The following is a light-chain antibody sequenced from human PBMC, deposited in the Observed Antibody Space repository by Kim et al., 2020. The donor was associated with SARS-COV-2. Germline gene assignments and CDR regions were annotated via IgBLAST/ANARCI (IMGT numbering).Light chain of an antibody. V-gene: IGLV3-1*01. CDR2: QDN. Sequence: PGQTTTITCSGYQLADKYVSWYQQKPGQSPVVDIYQDNHRPSGIPEQFSGSNSGNTATLTSSGTQAMDEADYYCQAWDSSTQNYVFGGGTKVTVL. CDR1: QLADKY. J-gene: IGLJ1*01. CDR3: QAWDSSTQNYV.